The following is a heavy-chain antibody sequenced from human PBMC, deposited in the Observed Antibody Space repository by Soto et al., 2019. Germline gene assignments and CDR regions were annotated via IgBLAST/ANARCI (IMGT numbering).Heavy chain of an antibody. CDR1: GFTFSNYD. CDR2: IGTAGDT. CDR3: ASGRLISLYYFDY. J-gene: IGHJ4*02. V-gene: IGHV3-13*01. Sequence: EVQLVESGGGLVQPGGSLRLSCAASGFTFSNYDMHWVRQVTGKGLEWVSTIGTAGDTYYPGSVKGRFTISRENAKNSLYRQMNSLRAEDTAVYYCASGRLISLYYFDYWGQGTLVTVSS. D-gene: IGHD2-15*01.